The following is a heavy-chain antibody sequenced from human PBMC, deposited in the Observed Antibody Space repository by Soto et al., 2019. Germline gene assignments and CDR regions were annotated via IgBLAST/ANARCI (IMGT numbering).Heavy chain of an antibody. V-gene: IGHV1-18*01. J-gene: IGHJ6*02. CDR1: GYTFTSYG. CDR2: ISAYNGNT. Sequence: ASVKVSCKASGYTFTSYGISWVRQAPGQRLEWMGWISAYNGNTNYAQKLQGRVTMTTDTSTSTAYMELRSLRSDDTAVYYCARDPSYCSGGSCYYYYGMDVWGQGTTVTVSS. CDR3: ARDPSYCSGGSCYYYYGMDV. D-gene: IGHD2-15*01.